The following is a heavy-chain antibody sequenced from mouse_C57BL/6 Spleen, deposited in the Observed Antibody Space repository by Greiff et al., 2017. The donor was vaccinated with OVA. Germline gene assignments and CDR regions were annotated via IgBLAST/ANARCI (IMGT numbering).Heavy chain of an antibody. V-gene: IGHV1-50*01. CDR3: ARMNDGDY. CDR1: GYTFTSYW. CDR2: IDPSDSYT. D-gene: IGHD2-3*01. J-gene: IGHJ2*01. Sequence: QVQLQQPGAELVKPGASVKLSCKASGYTFTSYWMQWVKQRPGQGLEWIGEIDPSDSYTNYNQKFKGKATLTVDTSSSTAYMQLSSLTSEDSAVYYCARMNDGDYWGQGTTLTVSS.